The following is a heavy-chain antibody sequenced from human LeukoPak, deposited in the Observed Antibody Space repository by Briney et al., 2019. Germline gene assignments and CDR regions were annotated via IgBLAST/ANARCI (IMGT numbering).Heavy chain of an antibody. V-gene: IGHV1-46*01. CDR2: INPSGGST. CDR1: GYTFTSYY. Sequence: ASVKVSCKASGYTFTSYYMHWARQAPGQGLEWMGIINPSGGSTSYAQKFQGRVTMTRDMSTSTVYMELSSLRSEDTAVYYCARNTGSTDNWFDPWGQGTLVTVSS. J-gene: IGHJ5*02. CDR3: ARNTGSTDNWFDP. D-gene: IGHD5-18*01.